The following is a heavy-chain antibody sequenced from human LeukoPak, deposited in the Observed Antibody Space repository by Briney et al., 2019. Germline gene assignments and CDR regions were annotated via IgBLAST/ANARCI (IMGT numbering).Heavy chain of an antibody. CDR3: ATDPLRYYDFWSGYYT. J-gene: IGHJ5*02. D-gene: IGHD3-3*01. Sequence: ASVKVSXKVSGYTLTELSMHWVRQAPGKGLEWMGGFDPEDGETIYAQKFQGRVTMTEDTSTDTAYMELSSLRSEDTAVYYCATDPLRYYDFWSGYYTWGQGTLVTVSS. CDR2: FDPEDGET. V-gene: IGHV1-24*01. CDR1: GYTLTELS.